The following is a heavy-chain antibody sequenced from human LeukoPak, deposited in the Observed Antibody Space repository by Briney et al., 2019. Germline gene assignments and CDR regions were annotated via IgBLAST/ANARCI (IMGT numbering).Heavy chain of an antibody. CDR1: GGSISSYY. Sequence: SETLSLTCTVSGGSISSYYWSWIRQPPGKGLEWIGYISYRGSTNYNPSLKCRVTISVDTSKNQFSLKLSSVTAADTAVYYCARATYQLHGGNLYYYYYMDVWGKGTTVTVSS. CDR2: ISYRGST. CDR3: ARATYQLHGGNLYYYYYMDV. D-gene: IGHD2-2*01. J-gene: IGHJ6*03. V-gene: IGHV4-59*01.